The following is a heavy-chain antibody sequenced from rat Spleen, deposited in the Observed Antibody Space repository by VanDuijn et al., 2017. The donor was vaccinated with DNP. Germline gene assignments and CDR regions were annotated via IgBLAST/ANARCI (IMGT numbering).Heavy chain of an antibody. Sequence: EVQLQESGSGLVKPSQSLSLTCSVTGYSITSNYWGWIRKFPGNKLEYIGHISYSCITNYNPALKSRLSITRHTSKNHFFLHLNSVTTEDTATYYCARWTRYFDYWGQGVMVTVSS. CDR3: ARWTRYFDY. V-gene: IGHV3-1*01. CDR1: GYSITSNY. D-gene: IGHD1-7*01. J-gene: IGHJ2*01. CDR2: ISYSCIT.